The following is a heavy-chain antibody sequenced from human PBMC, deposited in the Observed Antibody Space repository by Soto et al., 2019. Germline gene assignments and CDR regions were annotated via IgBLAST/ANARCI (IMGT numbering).Heavy chain of an antibody. Sequence: EVQLLESGGGLVQPGGSLRLSCAASGFTFSSYAMSWVRQAPGKGLEWVSDISGSGGSTYYADSVKGRFTISRDNTKNTLYLQMNSLRAEDTAVYYCAKESELELGRYYCYGMDDWGQGTTVTVSS. CDR1: GFTFSSYA. CDR3: AKESELELGRYYCYGMDD. CDR2: ISGSGGST. V-gene: IGHV3-23*01. D-gene: IGHD1-7*01. J-gene: IGHJ6*02.